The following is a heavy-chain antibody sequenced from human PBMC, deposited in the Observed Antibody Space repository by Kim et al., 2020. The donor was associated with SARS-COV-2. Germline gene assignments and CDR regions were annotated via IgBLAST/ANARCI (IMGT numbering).Heavy chain of an antibody. CDR3: AKAGARVADTLGYYFDY. J-gene: IGHJ4*02. V-gene: IGHV3-9*01. Sequence: GGSLRLSCAASGFTFDDYAMHWVRQAPGKGLEWVSGIRWNSGSIGYADSVKGRFTISRDNAKNSLYLQMNSLRAEDTALYYCAKAGARVADTLGYYFDYWGQGTLVTVSS. CDR2: IRWNSGSI. D-gene: IGHD6-19*01. CDR1: GFTFDDYA.